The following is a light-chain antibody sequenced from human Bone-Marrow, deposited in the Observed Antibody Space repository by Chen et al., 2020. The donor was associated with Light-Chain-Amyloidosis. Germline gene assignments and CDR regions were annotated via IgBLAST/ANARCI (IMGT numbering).Light chain of an antibody. J-gene: IGLJ3*02. Sequence: SYVLTQPSSVSVAPGQTATIACGGNNIGSTSVHWYQQTPGQAPLLVVYDDSDRPSGIPERLAGSNSGNTANLTISRVEAGDEADDYCQVWDRGSDRPVFGGGTKLTVL. CDR2: DDS. CDR1: NIGSTS. CDR3: QVWDRGSDRPV. V-gene: IGLV3-21*02.